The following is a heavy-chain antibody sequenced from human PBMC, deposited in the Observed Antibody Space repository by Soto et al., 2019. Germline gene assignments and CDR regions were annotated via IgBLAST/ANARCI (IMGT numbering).Heavy chain of an antibody. J-gene: IGHJ4*02. CDR2: IYWDDGK. CDR3: AHVPGGGHVSFDY. Sequence: QITLKESGPTLVKPTQTLTLTCTFSGFSLSTSGEGVGWIRQPPIKALGWLALIYWDDGKRSSTSLKSSLTITKDPSKHQMGLTMTNMDPVDTATYYCAHVPGGGHVSFDYWGQGTLVTVSS. D-gene: IGHD3-16*01. CDR1: GFSLSTSGEG. V-gene: IGHV2-5*02.